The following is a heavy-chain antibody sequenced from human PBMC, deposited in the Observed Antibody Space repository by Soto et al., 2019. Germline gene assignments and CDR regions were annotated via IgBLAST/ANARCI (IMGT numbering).Heavy chain of an antibody. Sequence: EVQLLESGGGLAQPGGSLRLSCAASGFTFSSYAMSWVRQAPGKGLEWVSSISGSGGTTYCADSVRGRFTIARDTSKNTLSQQRDSLRDEDTAVYHCPRLRSGYAKGDFLDFWGPGTLVAVSS. V-gene: IGHV3-23*01. CDR3: PRLRSGYAKGDFLDF. CDR2: ISGSGGTT. CDR1: GFTFSSYA. J-gene: IGHJ4*02. D-gene: IGHD5-12*01.